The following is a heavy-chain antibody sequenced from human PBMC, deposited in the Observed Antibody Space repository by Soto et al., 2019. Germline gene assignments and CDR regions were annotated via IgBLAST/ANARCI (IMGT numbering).Heavy chain of an antibody. Sequence: DVQLVESGGGLVQPGGSLRVSCGASGFTFSNFAMTWVRQAPGKGLEWVSGISAGGGKTYYADSVKGRLTISRDNSRKTLYLQMNSLRADDTAVYYCAKVILGGMDLWGQGTSVTVSS. CDR1: GFTFSNFA. CDR2: ISAGGGKT. V-gene: IGHV3-23*04. CDR3: AKVILGGMDL. D-gene: IGHD7-27*01. J-gene: IGHJ6*02.